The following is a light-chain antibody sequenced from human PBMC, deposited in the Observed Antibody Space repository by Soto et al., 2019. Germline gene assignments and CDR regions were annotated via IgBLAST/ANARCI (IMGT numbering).Light chain of an antibody. CDR1: SKDGGGYRY. CDR3: FSYTSSFYI. Sequence: QSVLTQPRSVSASPGQSVTISCSGNSKDGGGYRYVSWYQQHPGKAHKVIIFDVNKRPSGVPGRFSGSKSGNTASLTISGLQTEEDGDYYCFSYTSSFYIFGTGTKVTVL. J-gene: IGLJ1*01. CDR2: DVN. V-gene: IGLV2-11*01.